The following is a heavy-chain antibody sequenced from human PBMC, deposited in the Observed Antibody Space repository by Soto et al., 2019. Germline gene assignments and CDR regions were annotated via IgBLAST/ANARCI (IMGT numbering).Heavy chain of an antibody. V-gene: IGHV3-30*03. CDR3: ATPPPHYYDSRGFH. J-gene: IGHJ4*02. Sequence: QVQLVESGGGVVQPGRSLRLSCAASAFTFSSYDMHWVRQAPGKGLECVAVISYDGSNKYYADSVKGRFTISRDNSKNTLYPQINSLRAEDTAVYYCATPPPHYYDSRGFHWGQGTPVTVSS. CDR1: AFTFSSYD. CDR2: ISYDGSNK. D-gene: IGHD3-22*01.